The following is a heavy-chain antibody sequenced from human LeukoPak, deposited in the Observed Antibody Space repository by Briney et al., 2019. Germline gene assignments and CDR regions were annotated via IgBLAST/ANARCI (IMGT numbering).Heavy chain of an antibody. Sequence: ASVKVSFKASGYTFTGYYMHWVRQAPGQGLEWMGWINPNSGGTNYAQKFQGRVTMTRDTSTSTVYMELSSLRSEDTAVYYCASLAGTVLDDAFDIWGQGTMVTVSS. CDR3: ASLAGTVLDDAFDI. D-gene: IGHD6-19*01. V-gene: IGHV1-2*02. CDR2: INPNSGGT. CDR1: GYTFTGYY. J-gene: IGHJ3*02.